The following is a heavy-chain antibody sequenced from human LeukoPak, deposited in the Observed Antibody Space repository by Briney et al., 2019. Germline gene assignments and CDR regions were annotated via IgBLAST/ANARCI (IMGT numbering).Heavy chain of an antibody. CDR2: IKQDGSEK. CDR1: GFTFSSYW. V-gene: IGHV3-7*03. D-gene: IGHD2-15*01. CDR3: ARPSGYCSGGSCFPFDY. Sequence: GGSLTLSCEASGFTFSSYWMHWVRQAPGNGLECVANIKQDGSEKYYVDSVKGRFTISRDNAKNSLYLQMNSLRADHTAVYYCARPSGYCSGGSCFPFDYWGQGTLVTVSS. J-gene: IGHJ4*02.